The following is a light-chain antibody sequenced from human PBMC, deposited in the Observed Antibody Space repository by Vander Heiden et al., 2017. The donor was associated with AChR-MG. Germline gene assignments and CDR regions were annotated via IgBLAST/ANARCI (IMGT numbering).Light chain of an antibody. J-gene: IGLJ3*02. Sequence: SYVLTPPPSVSAAPGKTARITCGGNHTGSKSVHWYQQKPGQAPVLGVFDDSDRPSGIPKRFSCSNSGNAATPTISRVEAGDEADYYCQVWDSSSDHPGVFGGGTKLTVL. CDR2: DDS. CDR3: QVWDSSSDHPGV. CDR1: HTGSKS. V-gene: IGLV3-21*03.